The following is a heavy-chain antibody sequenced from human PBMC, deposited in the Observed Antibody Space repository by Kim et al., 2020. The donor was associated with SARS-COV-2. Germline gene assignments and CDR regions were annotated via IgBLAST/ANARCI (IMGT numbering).Heavy chain of an antibody. CDR2: ISYDGSNK. CDR1: GFTFSSYA. Sequence: GGSLRLSCAASGFTFSSYAMHWVRQAPGKGLEWVAVISYDGSNKYYADSVKGRFTISRDNSKNTLYLQMNSLRAEDTAVYYCARDAPSDGDYGIDYWGQGTLVTVSS. D-gene: IGHD4-17*01. J-gene: IGHJ4*02. CDR3: ARDAPSDGDYGIDY. V-gene: IGHV3-30-3*01.